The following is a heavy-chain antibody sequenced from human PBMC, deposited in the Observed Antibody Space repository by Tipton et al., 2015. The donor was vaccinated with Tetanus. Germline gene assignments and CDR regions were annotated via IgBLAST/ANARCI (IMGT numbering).Heavy chain of an antibody. CDR2: IGATGAI. Sequence: SLRLSCTTSGFTFSSYSMNWFRQAPGKGLEWVSYIGATGAIYYADSVKVRFTISRDNAKDSLYLQMTSLRDEDTAVYYCARAPNRISRAYDFWGQGTQITVSS. CDR3: ARAPNRISRAYDF. J-gene: IGHJ4*02. D-gene: IGHD1-14*01. CDR1: GFTFSSYS. V-gene: IGHV3-48*02.